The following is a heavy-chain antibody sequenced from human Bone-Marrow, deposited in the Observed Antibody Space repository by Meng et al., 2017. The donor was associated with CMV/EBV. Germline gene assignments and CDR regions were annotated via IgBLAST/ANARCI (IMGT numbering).Heavy chain of an antibody. Sequence: GGSLRLSCAASGITFSSYWMHWVRQAPGKGLVWVSGINGDGTSTTYADSVKGRFTISRDNSKNTLYLQMNSLRAEDTAVYYCARIRTARFDYYYYGMDVWGQGTTVTVSS. CDR1: GITFSSYW. D-gene: IGHD1-14*01. J-gene: IGHJ6*02. CDR2: INGDGTST. V-gene: IGHV3-74*01. CDR3: ARIRTARFDYYYYGMDV.